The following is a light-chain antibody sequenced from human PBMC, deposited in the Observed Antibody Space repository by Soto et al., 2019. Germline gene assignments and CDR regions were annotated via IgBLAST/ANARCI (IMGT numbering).Light chain of an antibody. J-gene: IGKJ1*01. CDR2: KAS. CDR3: QHYNSYSEA. Sequence: DIQMTQSPSTLSGSVGDRVTITCRASQTISSWLAWYQQKPGKAPKLLIYKASTLKSGVPSRFSGSGSGTEFSLTISSLQPDVFATNYCQHYNSYSEAFAQGTKVELK. V-gene: IGKV1-5*03. CDR1: QTISSW.